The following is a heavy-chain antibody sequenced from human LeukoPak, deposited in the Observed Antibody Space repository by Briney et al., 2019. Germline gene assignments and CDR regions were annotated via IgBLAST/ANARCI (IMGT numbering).Heavy chain of an antibody. Sequence: GGSLRLSCAASGFTFSTYVFHWVRQAPGKGLEWVTVISYGGSDKYYADSVKGRFTISRDNSKNTLYLQMNSLRLEDTAMYYCATDYGGNSGTDYWGQGTLVTVSS. CDR3: ATDYGGNSGTDY. V-gene: IGHV3-30*03. CDR2: ISYGGSDK. J-gene: IGHJ4*02. CDR1: GFTFSTYV. D-gene: IGHD4-23*01.